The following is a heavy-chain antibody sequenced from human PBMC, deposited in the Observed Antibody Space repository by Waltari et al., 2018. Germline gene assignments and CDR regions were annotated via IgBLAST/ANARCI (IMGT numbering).Heavy chain of an antibody. D-gene: IGHD3-10*01. Sequence: QVQLQQWGAGLLKPSETLSLTCAVYGGSFSGYYWSWIRQPPGKGLEWIGEIDHSGTTNYNPSLKSRVPKSGDTSKNHFSLKLSTVTAADTAVYYCARSLYYYGSGSSPEGYWGQGTLVTVSS. CDR3: ARSLYYYGSGSSPEGY. V-gene: IGHV4-34*01. CDR1: GGSFSGYY. J-gene: IGHJ4*02. CDR2: IDHSGTT.